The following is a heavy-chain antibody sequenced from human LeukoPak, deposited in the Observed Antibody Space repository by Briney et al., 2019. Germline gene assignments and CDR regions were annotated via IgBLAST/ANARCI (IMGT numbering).Heavy chain of an antibody. V-gene: IGHV3-23*01. Sequence: GGSLRLSCAASGFAFSNYAMNWVRQAPGKGLEWVSLISSSGDNAYYADSVRGRFTISRDKSKNTVSLQMNSLRGEDTAVYYCAKDVRVGGGGMDVWGQGTPVTVSS. D-gene: IGHD1-26*01. CDR1: GFAFSNYA. CDR2: ISSSGDNA. J-gene: IGHJ6*02. CDR3: AKDVRVGGGGMDV.